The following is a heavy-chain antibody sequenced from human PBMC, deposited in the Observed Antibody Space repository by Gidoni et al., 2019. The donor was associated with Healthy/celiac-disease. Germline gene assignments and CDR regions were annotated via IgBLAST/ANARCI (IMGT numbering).Heavy chain of an antibody. V-gene: IGHV4-34*01. CDR2: INHSGST. CDR1: GGSFSGYY. J-gene: IGHJ4*02. D-gene: IGHD6-13*01. CDR3: ARDQRLGSSSWYRRLDY. Sequence: QVQLQQWGAGLLKPSETLSLTCAVYGGSFSGYYWSWIRQPPGKGLEWIGEINHSGSTNYNPSLKSRVTISVDTSKNQFSLKLSSVTAADTAVYYCARDQRLGSSSWYRRLDYWGQGTLVTVSS.